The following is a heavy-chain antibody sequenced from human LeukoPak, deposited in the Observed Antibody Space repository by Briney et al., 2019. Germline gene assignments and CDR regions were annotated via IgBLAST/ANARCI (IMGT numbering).Heavy chain of an antibody. CDR1: GGSISSYY. V-gene: IGHV4-4*07. D-gene: IGHD5-12*01. Sequence: SETLSLTCTVSGGSISSYYWSWIRQPAGKGLGWIGRSYTSGSTNCNPSLKRRLTMYVDTSKNQFSLTLSSVTAADTAVYYCARSSGYDKSNPIEFDYWGQGTLVTVSS. CDR2: SYTSGST. CDR3: ARSSGYDKSNPIEFDY. J-gene: IGHJ4*02.